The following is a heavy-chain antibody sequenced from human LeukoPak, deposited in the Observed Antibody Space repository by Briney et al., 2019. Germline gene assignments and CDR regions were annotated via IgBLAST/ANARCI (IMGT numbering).Heavy chain of an antibody. Sequence: PSEALSLTCTVSGGSISSGDYYWSWIRQPPGKGLEWIGYIYYSGTTYYSPSLKTRVTISIDTSKNQFSLKLSPVTAADTAVYYCARHAAVEGSSGWSPLWWFDPWGQGTLVTVSS. D-gene: IGHD6-19*01. CDR3: ARHAAVEGSSGWSPLWWFDP. V-gene: IGHV4-30-4*01. CDR1: GGSISSGDYY. J-gene: IGHJ5*02. CDR2: IYYSGTT.